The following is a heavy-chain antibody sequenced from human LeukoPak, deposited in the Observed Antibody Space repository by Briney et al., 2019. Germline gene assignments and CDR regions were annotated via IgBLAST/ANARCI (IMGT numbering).Heavy chain of an antibody. Sequence: GGSLRLSCAASGFTFSSYWMSWVRQAPGKGLGWVANIKQDGSEKYYVDSVKGRFTTSRDNAENSLYLQMNSLRAEDTALYYCATDRYSSGWYDYFDYWGQGTLVTVSS. J-gene: IGHJ4*02. CDR3: ATDRYSSGWYDYFDY. V-gene: IGHV3-7*01. CDR1: GFTFSSYW. CDR2: IKQDGSEK. D-gene: IGHD6-19*01.